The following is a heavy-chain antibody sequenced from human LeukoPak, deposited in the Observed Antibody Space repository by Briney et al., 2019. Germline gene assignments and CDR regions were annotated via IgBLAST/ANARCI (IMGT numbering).Heavy chain of an antibody. CDR3: AKTYGDYEAFDY. Sequence: PGGSLRLSCAASGFTFSSYWMSWVRQAPGKGLEWVSTISGSGGSTYYADSVKGRFTISRDNSKNTLYLQMNSLGAEDTAVYYCAKTYGDYEAFDYWGQGTLVTVSS. V-gene: IGHV3-23*01. CDR1: GFTFSSYW. J-gene: IGHJ4*02. CDR2: ISGSGGST. D-gene: IGHD4-17*01.